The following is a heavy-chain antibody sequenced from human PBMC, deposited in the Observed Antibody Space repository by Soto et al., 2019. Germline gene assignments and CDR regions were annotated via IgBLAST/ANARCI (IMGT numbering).Heavy chain of an antibody. CDR3: ATSEEQFGWFDP. J-gene: IGHJ5*02. V-gene: IGHV3-21*01. CDR1: GFTFSSYS. CDR2: ISSSSSYI. Sequence: GGSLRLSCAASGFTFSSYSMNWVRQAPGKGLEWVSSISSSSSYIYYADSVKGRFTISRDNAKNSLYLQMNSLRAEDTAVYYCATSEEQFGWFDPWGQGTLVTFSS. D-gene: IGHD3-16*01.